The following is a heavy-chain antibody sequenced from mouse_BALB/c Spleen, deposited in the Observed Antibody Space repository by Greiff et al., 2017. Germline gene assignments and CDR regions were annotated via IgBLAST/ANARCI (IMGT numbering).Heavy chain of an antibody. Sequence: EVKLMESGGDLVKPGGSLKLSCAASGFTFSSYGMSWVRQTPDKRLEWVATISSGGSYTYYPDSVKGRFTISRDNAKNTLYLQMSSLKSEDTAMYYCARNSDITTVVDYWGQGTTLTVSS. J-gene: IGHJ2*01. CDR1: GFTFSSYG. CDR2: ISSGGSYT. V-gene: IGHV5-6*01. D-gene: IGHD1-1*01. CDR3: ARNSDITTVVDY.